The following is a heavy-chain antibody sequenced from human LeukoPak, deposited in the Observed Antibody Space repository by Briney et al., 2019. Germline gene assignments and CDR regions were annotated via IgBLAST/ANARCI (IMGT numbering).Heavy chain of an antibody. CDR1: GFTFSPYC. J-gene: IGHJ4*02. CDR2: VNSDGTGI. V-gene: IGHV3-74*01. D-gene: IGHD4/OR15-4a*01. CDR3: ARAYGDNLLDH. Sequence: GGSLRLSCAVSGFTFSPYCMHWVRQAPGRGRVWVSRVNSDGTGINYADSVQGRFTISRDNVKNTLYLQMNSLRDEDTAVYYCARAYGDNLLDHWGQGTLVTVSS.